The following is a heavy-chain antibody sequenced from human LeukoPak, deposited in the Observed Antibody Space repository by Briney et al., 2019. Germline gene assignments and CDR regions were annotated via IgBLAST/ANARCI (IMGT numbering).Heavy chain of an antibody. CDR3: ARVRNFPDAFDI. CDR1: VGSIINYY. Sequence: SETLSLTCTVSVGSIINYYWAWIRQPPGKGLAWTGYIYDTGSTKYNPSLQSRLTISLHTSRNQFSLNLTSLTAADTAIYYCARVRNFPDAFDIWGQGRMVTVSS. J-gene: IGHJ3*02. CDR2: IYDTGST. V-gene: IGHV4-59*01.